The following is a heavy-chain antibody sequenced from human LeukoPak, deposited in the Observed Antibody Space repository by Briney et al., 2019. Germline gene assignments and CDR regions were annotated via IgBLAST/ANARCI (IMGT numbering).Heavy chain of an antibody. D-gene: IGHD4-17*01. J-gene: IGHJ4*02. CDR3: ARGGTVNYFDY. V-gene: IGHV1-3*01. CDR1: GYTFTSYA. CDR2: INAGNGNT. Sequence: ASVKVSCKASGYTFTSYAMHWVRQAPGQRLEWMGWINAGNGNTKYSQKFQGRVTITRDSSASTAYMELSSLRSEDTAVYYCARGGTVNYFDYWGQGTLVTVSS.